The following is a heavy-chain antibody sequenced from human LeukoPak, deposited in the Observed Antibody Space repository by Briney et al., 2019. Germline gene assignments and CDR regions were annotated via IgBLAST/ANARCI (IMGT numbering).Heavy chain of an antibody. V-gene: IGHV4-34*01. CDR2: INHSGST. Sequence: KPSETLSLNCAVYGGSFRGYYWSWIRQPPGEGLEWIGEINHSGSTNYNPSLKSRVTISVDTSKNQFSLKLSSVTAADTAVYYCARMGGYGRWLRPGAVGYWGQGTLVTVSS. CDR1: GGSFRGYY. J-gene: IGHJ4*02. D-gene: IGHD5-12*01. CDR3: ARMGGYGRWLRPGAVGY.